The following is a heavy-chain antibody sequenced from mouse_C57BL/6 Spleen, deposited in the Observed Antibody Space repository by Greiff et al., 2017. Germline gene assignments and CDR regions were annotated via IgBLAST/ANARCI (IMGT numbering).Heavy chain of an antibody. J-gene: IGHJ4*01. CDR3: ARDGGGDYAMDY. Sequence: VQGVESGPGLVAPSQSLSITCTVSGFSLTSYGVHWVRQPPGKGLGWLVVIWSDGSTTYNSALKSRLSISKDNSKSQVFLKMNSLQTDDTAMYYCARDGGGDYAMDYWGQGTSVTVSS. D-gene: IGHD2-3*01. CDR1: GFSLTSYG. CDR2: IWSDGST. V-gene: IGHV2-6*03.